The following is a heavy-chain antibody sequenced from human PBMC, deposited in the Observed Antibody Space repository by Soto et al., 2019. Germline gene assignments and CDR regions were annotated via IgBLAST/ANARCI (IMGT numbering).Heavy chain of an antibody. CDR2: ISYDGSNK. J-gene: IGHJ4*02. V-gene: IGHV3-30*18. Sequence: GGSLRLSCAASGFTFSGYGMHWVRQAPGKGLEWVAVISYDGSNKYYADSVKGRFTISRDNSKNTLYLQMNSLRAEDTAVYYCAKDYYDSSGFDYWGQGTLVTVSS. CDR1: GFTFSGYG. CDR3: AKDYYDSSGFDY. D-gene: IGHD3-22*01.